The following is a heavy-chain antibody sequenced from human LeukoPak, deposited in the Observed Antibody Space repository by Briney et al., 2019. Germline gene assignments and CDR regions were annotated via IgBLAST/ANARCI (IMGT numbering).Heavy chain of an antibody. V-gene: IGHV3-48*01. CDR1: GFTFSSYS. CDR2: ISSSSSTI. J-gene: IGHJ5*02. D-gene: IGHD3-16*01. Sequence: GGSLRLSCAASGFTFSSYSMNWVRQAPGKGLEWVSYISSSSSTIYYADSVKGRFTISRDNAKNSLYLQMNSPRAEDTAVYYCARDVGGIDPWGQGTLVTVSS. CDR3: ARDVGGIDP.